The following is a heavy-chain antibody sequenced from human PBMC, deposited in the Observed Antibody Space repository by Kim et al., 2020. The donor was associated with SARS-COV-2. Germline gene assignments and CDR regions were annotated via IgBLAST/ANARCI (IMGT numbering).Heavy chain of an antibody. J-gene: IGHJ4*02. CDR2: ISYDGSHK. V-gene: IGHV3-30*03. D-gene: IGHD2-8*02. Sequence: GGSLRLSCAASGFIFRNYGMQWVRQVPGKGLQWVAVISYDGSHKFYADSVKGRFTISRDNSKNTLSLQMNSLRAEDTAVYYCAGLGSGGTYYVDYWGQGTLVIVSS. CDR1: GFIFRNYG. CDR3: AGLGSGGTYYVDY.